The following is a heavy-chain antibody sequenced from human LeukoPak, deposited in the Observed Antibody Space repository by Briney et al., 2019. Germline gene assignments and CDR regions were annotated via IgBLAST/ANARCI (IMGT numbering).Heavy chain of an antibody. D-gene: IGHD6-13*01. CDR1: AFTFRSYW. V-gene: IGHV3-7*01. CDR2: IKEDGSEK. Sequence: PGGSLRLSCAASAFTFRSYWMTWVRQAPGKGLEWVANIKEDGSEKYYVDSVKGRFTISRDNAKNSLYLQMNSLRVKDTAVYYCARGGFSSSWYTSRDYWGQGTLVTVSS. J-gene: IGHJ4*02. CDR3: ARGGFSSSWYTSRDY.